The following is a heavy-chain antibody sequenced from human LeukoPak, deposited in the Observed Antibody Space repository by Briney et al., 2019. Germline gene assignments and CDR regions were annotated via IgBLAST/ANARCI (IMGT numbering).Heavy chain of an antibody. CDR1: GFTFSSYA. CDR2: ISGSGGST. D-gene: IGHD6-13*01. J-gene: IGHJ4*02. CDR3: ARASIAAAGTRPGFDY. V-gene: IGHV3-23*01. Sequence: PGGSLRLSCAASGFTFSSYAMSWVRQAPGKGLEWGSAISGSGGSTYYADSVKGRFTISRDNSKNTLYLQMNSLRAEDTAVYYFARASIAAAGTRPGFDYWGQGTLVTVSS.